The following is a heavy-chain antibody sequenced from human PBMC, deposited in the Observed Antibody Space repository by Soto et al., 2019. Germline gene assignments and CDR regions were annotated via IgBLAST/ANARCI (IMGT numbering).Heavy chain of an antibody. J-gene: IGHJ3*02. CDR1: GGSISSYY. D-gene: IGHD6-13*01. CDR3: ARLASQSWYPDAFDI. V-gene: IGHV4-59*08. CDR2: IYYSGST. Sequence: SETLSLTCTVSGGSISSYYWSWIRQPPGKGLEWIGYIYYSGSTNYNPSLKSRVTISVDTSKNQFSLKLSSVTAADTAVYYCARLASQSWYPDAFDIWGQGTMVTVSS.